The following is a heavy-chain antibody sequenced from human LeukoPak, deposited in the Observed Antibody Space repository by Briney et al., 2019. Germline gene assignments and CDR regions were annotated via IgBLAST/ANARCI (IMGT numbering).Heavy chain of an antibody. CDR1: GGTFSSYA. Sequence: SVKVSCKASGGTFSSYAISWVRPAPGQGLEWMGGIIPIFGTANYAQKFQGRVTITADESTSTAYMELSSLRSEDTAVYYCASAWGIVVVTADTGNAFDIWGQGTMVTVSS. J-gene: IGHJ3*02. V-gene: IGHV1-69*13. CDR2: IIPIFGTA. CDR3: ASAWGIVVVTADTGNAFDI. D-gene: IGHD2-21*02.